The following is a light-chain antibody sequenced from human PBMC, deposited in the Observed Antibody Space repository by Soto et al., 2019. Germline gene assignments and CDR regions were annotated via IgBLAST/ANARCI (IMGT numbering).Light chain of an antibody. J-gene: IGKJ5*01. Sequence: EIVLTQSPGTLSLSPGERATLSCRASQSVSNNYLAWYQQKPGQAPRLLIYGASKRASGIPARFSGSGSGTDFTLTINSLETEDFAVYFCHHRMKWPYTFGQGTRLEIK. CDR3: HHRMKWPYT. CDR1: QSVSNNY. CDR2: GAS. V-gene: IGKV3D-20*02.